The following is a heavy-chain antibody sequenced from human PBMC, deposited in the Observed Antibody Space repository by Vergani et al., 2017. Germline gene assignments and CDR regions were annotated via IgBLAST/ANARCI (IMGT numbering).Heavy chain of an antibody. CDR3: AKNPGISTTRHYYAMDV. CDR1: GFKFSDHY. V-gene: IGHV3-11*04. CDR2: ISPGASTV. Sequence: VQLLESGGDLVQPGGSLRLSCAASGFKFSDHYMSWIRQAPGKGLEWVSHISPGASTVSYTDSVTGRFPVSRDNDNNSLTLDMTTLRVADTAVYYCAKNPGISTTRHYYAMDVWGQGTTVTVSS. J-gene: IGHJ6*02. D-gene: IGHD1-1*01.